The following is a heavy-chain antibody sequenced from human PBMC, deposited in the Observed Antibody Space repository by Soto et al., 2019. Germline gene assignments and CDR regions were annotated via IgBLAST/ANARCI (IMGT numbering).Heavy chain of an antibody. CDR3: ARDLRRWLQYPDAFDI. CDR2: ISSSSSYI. D-gene: IGHD5-12*01. V-gene: IGHV3-21*01. J-gene: IGHJ3*02. Sequence: RGLEWVSSISSSSSYIYYADSVKGRFTISRDNAKNSLYLQMNSLRAEDTAVYYCARDLRRWLQYPDAFDIWGQGTMVTVSS.